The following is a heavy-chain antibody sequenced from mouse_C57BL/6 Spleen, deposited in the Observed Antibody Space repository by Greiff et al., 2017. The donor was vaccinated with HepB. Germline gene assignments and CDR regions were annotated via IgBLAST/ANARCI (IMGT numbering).Heavy chain of an antibody. CDR1: GFTFSSYA. Sequence: EVMLVESGGGLVKPGGSLKLSCAASGFTFSSYAMSWVRQTPEKRLEWVATISDGGSYTYYPDNVKGRFTISRDNAKNNLYLQMSHLKSEDTAMYYCARDLTGPYYAMDYWGQGTSVTVSS. D-gene: IGHD4-1*01. CDR2: ISDGGSYT. CDR3: ARDLTGPYYAMDY. J-gene: IGHJ4*01. V-gene: IGHV5-4*01.